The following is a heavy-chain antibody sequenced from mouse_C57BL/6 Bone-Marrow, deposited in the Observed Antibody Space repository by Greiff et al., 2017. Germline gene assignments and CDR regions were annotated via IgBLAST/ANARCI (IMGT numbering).Heavy chain of an antibody. CDR2: IYPRSGNT. V-gene: IGHV1-81*01. Sequence: VKLVESGAELARPGASVKLSCKASGYTFTSYGISWVKQRTGQGLEWIGEIYPRSGNTYYNEKFKGKATLTADKSSSTAYMELRSLTSEDSAVYFCARRYYYGSSSFAYWGQGTLVTVSA. CDR3: ARRYYYGSSSFAY. D-gene: IGHD1-1*01. CDR1: GYTFTSYG. J-gene: IGHJ3*01.